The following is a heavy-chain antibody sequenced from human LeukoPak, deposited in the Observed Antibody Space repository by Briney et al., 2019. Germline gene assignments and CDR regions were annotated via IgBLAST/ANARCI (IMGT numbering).Heavy chain of an antibody. J-gene: IGHJ3*02. CDR1: GGSFSGYY. D-gene: IGHD4-17*01. Sequence: SETLSLTCAVHGGSFSGYYWSWIRQPPGKGLEWIGEINHSGSTNYNPSFKSRVTISVDTSKNQFSLKLSSVTAADTAVYYCARPAGDYDDAFDIWGQGTMVTVSS. CDR3: ARPAGDYDDAFDI. CDR2: INHSGST. V-gene: IGHV4-34*01.